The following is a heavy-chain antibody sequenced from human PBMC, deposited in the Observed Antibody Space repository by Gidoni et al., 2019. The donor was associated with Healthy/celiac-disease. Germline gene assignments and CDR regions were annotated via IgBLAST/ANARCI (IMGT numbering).Heavy chain of an antibody. CDR2: IYYSGST. Sequence: QLQLQESGPGLVKPSATLSLTCTVSGGSISSSSYYWGWIRQPPGKGLEWIGSIYYSGSTYYNPSLKSRVTISVDTSKNQFSLKLSSVTAADTAVYYCARNRRRIVGATTHWFDPWGQGTLVTVSS. CDR1: GGSISSSSYY. CDR3: ARNRRRIVGATTHWFDP. V-gene: IGHV4-39*01. J-gene: IGHJ5*02. D-gene: IGHD1-26*01.